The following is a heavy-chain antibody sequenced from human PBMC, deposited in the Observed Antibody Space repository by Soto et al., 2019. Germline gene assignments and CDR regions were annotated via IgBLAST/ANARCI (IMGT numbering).Heavy chain of an antibody. CDR2: IYYSGST. J-gene: IGHJ4*02. CDR3: ARPADLSSSWYGFAY. Sequence: QLQLQESGPGLVKPSETLSLTCTVSGGSISSSSYYWGWIRQPPGKGLEWIGSIYYSGSTYYNPSLKSRVTIXXDXSXXQFSLKLSSVTAADTAVYYCARPADLSSSWYGFAYWGQGTLVTVSS. D-gene: IGHD6-13*01. CDR1: GGSISSSSYY. V-gene: IGHV4-39*01.